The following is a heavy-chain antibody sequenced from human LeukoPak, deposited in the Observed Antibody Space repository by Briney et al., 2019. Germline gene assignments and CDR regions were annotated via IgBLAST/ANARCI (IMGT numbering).Heavy chain of an antibody. CDR2: ISGSGGST. CDR3: AKEGDIVVVVAATAPNWFDP. Sequence: GGSLRLSCAASGFTFSSYAMSWVRQAPGKGLEWVSAISGSGGSTYYADSVKGRFTISRDNSKNSLYLQMNSLRAEDTAVYYCAKEGDIVVVVAATAPNWFDPWGQGTLVTVSS. V-gene: IGHV3-23*01. D-gene: IGHD2-15*01. J-gene: IGHJ5*02. CDR1: GFTFSSYA.